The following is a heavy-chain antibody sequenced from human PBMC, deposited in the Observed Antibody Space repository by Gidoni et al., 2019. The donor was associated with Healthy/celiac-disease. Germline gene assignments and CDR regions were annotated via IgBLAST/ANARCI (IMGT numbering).Heavy chain of an antibody. CDR3: ARLPNYYDSSGAKGDY. CDR2: IDPSDSYT. CDR1: GYSFTSYW. D-gene: IGHD3-22*01. V-gene: IGHV5-10-1*03. J-gene: IGHJ4*02. Sequence: EVQLVQSGAEVKKPGESLRISCKGAGYSFTSYWISWGRQMPGKGLEWMGRIDPSDSYTNYSPSFQGHVTISADKSISAAYLQWNSLKASDTAMYYCARLPNYYDSSGAKGDYWGKGTLVTVSS.